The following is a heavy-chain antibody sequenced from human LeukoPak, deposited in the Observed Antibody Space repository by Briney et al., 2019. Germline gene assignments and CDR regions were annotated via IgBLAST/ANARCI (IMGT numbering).Heavy chain of an antibody. CDR2: ISSSGSTI. J-gene: IGHJ2*01. D-gene: IGHD3-22*01. CDR1: GFTFSSYE. CDR3: AKDNYYDSSGSDFDL. V-gene: IGHV3-48*03. Sequence: GSLRLSCAASGFTFSSYEMNWVRQAPGKGLEWVSYISSSGSTIYYADSVKGRFTISRDNAKNSLYLQMNSLRAEDTAVYYCAKDNYYDSSGSDFDLWGRGTLVTVSS.